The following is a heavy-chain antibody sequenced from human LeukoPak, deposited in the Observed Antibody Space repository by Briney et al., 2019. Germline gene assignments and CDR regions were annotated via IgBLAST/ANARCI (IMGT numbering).Heavy chain of an antibody. V-gene: IGHV3-21*01. Sequence: MSGGSLRLSCTASGFTFSSYSMNWVRQAPGKGLEWVSSISSGSIYIYYADSVKGRFTISRDNAKNSLFLQMNSLRAEDSAVYYCARGGVQQWLQDYWGQGTLVTVSS. J-gene: IGHJ4*02. CDR1: GFTFSSYS. CDR3: ARGGVQQWLQDY. CDR2: ISSGSIYI. D-gene: IGHD5-18*01.